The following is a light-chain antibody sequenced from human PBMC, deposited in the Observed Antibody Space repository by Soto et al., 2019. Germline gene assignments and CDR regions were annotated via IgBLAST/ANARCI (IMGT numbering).Light chain of an antibody. J-gene: IGLJ1*01. V-gene: IGLV2-14*01. CDR2: QVT. CDR3: SSYTGSTNYV. Sequence: QSALTAPASVAGSPGQSITISCTGTSSDVGIYNYVSWYQQHPGKAPKLMIYQVTNRPSGVSNRFSGSKSGNTASLTISGLQAEDEADYYCSSYTGSTNYVFGAGTKVTVL. CDR1: SSDVGIYNY.